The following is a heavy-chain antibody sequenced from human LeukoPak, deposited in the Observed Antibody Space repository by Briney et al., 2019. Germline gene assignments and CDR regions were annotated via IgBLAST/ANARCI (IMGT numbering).Heavy chain of an antibody. CDR3: ARLSLVPAAIRNDY. CDR1: GVSISSSNW. Sequence: SETLSLTCAGSGVSISSSNWWSWVRQPPGKGLEWIGEIYHSGSTNYNPSLKSRVTISVDKSKNQFSLKLSSVTAADTAVYYCARLSLVPAAIRNDYWGQGTLVTVSS. V-gene: IGHV4-4*02. D-gene: IGHD2-2*02. CDR2: IYHSGST. J-gene: IGHJ4*02.